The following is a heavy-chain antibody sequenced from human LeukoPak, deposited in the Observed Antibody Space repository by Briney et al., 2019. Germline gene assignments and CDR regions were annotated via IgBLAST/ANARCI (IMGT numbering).Heavy chain of an antibody. J-gene: IGHJ6*02. Sequence: GGSLRLSCAAPGFPFSSYAMRWVRQAPGKGLEWVSAIRGRGSSTYYADCVKGRFTISRDNSKNTLYLQMNSLRAEDTAVYYCARHLAFDWLLTVTSYYGMDVWGQGTTVTVSS. CDR3: ARHLAFDWLLTVTSYYGMDV. CDR2: IRGRGSST. V-gene: IGHV3-23*01. CDR1: GFPFSSYA. D-gene: IGHD3-9*01.